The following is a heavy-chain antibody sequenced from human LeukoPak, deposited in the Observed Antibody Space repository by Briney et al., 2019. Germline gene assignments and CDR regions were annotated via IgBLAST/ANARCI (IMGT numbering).Heavy chain of an antibody. V-gene: IGHV3-21*01. D-gene: IGHD2-2*01. J-gene: IGHJ5*02. CDR1: GFTFSSYS. CDR2: ISSSSSYI. Sequence: AGGSLRLSCAASGFTFSSYSMNWVRQAPRKGLEWVSSISSSSSYIYYADSVKGRFTISRDNAKNSLYLQMNSLRAADTAVYYCASEKRGCSSTSCELNWFDPWGQGTLVTVSS. CDR3: ASEKRGCSSTSCELNWFDP.